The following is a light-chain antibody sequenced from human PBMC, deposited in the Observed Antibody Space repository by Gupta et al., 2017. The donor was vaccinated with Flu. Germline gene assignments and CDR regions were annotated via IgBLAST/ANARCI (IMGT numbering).Light chain of an antibody. CDR3: QHENNCLRT. V-gene: IGKV1-5*03. CDR2: KAS. CDR1: QSISNW. Sequence: DMQMTQSPYTLSASVGDRVTITCRARQSISNWLAWNQQKPGKAPKLLIYKASRVESGVPSRFSGSGSGTEFTLTISSRQPDDFATYYCQHENNCLRTFGQGTKVDIK. J-gene: IGKJ1*01.